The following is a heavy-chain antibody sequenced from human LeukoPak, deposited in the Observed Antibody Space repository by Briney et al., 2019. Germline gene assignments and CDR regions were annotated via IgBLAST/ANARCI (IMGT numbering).Heavy chain of an antibody. J-gene: IGHJ4*02. CDR1: GFTFSTYA. Sequence: PGGSLRLSCAASGFTFSTYAMSWVCQAPGKGLEWVSAICGSDGSRYYADSVKGRFTISRDNSKNTLYLQMNSLRGEDTAVYYCAKGGSPSCYSSSGYWGQGTLVTVSS. CDR2: ICGSDGSR. D-gene: IGHD2-2*01. V-gene: IGHV3-23*01. CDR3: AKGGSPSCYSSSGY.